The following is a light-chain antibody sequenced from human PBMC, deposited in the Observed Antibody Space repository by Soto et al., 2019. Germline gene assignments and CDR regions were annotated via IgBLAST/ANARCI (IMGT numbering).Light chain of an antibody. J-gene: IGKJ1*01. Sequence: AIRMTQSPSSFSASTGDRVTITCRASQGISSYLAWYQQKPGKAPKLLIYAASTLQSGVPSRFSGSGSGTDFTLPISCLQSEDFAAYYCQQYYSYPRTFDQGTKVEIK. CDR3: QQYYSYPRT. CDR1: QGISSY. V-gene: IGKV1-8*01. CDR2: AAS.